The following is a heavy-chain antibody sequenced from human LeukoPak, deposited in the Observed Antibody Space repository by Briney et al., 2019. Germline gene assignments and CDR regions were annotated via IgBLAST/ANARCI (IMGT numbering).Heavy chain of an antibody. CDR2: ISSSSSTI. CDR3: ARDEYYDSSGYYSDFDY. D-gene: IGHD3-22*01. V-gene: IGHV3-48*01. CDR1: GFTFSSYS. J-gene: IGHJ4*02. Sequence: GGFLRLSCAASGFTFSSYSMNWVRQAPGKGLEWVSYISSSSSTIYYADSVKGRFTISRDNAKNSLYLQMNSLRAEDTAVYYCARDEYYDSSGYYSDFDYWGQGTLVTVSS.